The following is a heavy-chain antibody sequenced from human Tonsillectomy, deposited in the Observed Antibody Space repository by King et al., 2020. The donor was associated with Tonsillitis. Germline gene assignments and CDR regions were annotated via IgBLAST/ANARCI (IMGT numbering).Heavy chain of an antibody. J-gene: IGHJ4*01. CDR3: AIALCSSTAGNSPFDY. D-gene: IGHD2-2*01. V-gene: IGHV3-7*03. CDR2: IKQDGSEK. CDR1: GFTFSKYW. Sequence: VQLVESGGGLVQPGGSLRLSCVASGFTFSKYWMSWVRQAPGKGLEWVANIKQDGSEKNSVDSVKGRFTISRDNAKNSLYMQMNSLRAEDTAVYYCAIALCSSTAGNSPFDYWGHGTLVTVSS.